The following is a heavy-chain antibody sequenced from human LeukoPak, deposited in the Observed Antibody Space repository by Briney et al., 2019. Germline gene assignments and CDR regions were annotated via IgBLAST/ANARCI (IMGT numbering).Heavy chain of an antibody. D-gene: IGHD2-15*01. CDR1: GFTFSSYS. J-gene: IGHJ4*02. CDR3: ARGIVVVVAALDY. CDR2: ISSSSYI. V-gene: IGHV3-21*01. Sequence: GGSLRLSCAASGFTFSSYSMNWVRQAPGKGLEWVSSISSSSYIYYADSVKGRFTISRDNAKNSLYLQMNSLRAEDTAVYYCARGIVVVVAALDYWGQGTLVTVSS.